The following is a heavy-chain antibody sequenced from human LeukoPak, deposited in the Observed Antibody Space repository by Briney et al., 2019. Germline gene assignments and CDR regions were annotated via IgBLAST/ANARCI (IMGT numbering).Heavy chain of an antibody. CDR2: IYYSGNT. CDR1: GGSISSSSYY. Sequence: SETLSLTCTVSGGSISSSSYYWGWIRQPPGKGLEWIGSIYYSGNTYYNPSLKSRVTISVDTSKNQFSLKLSSVTAADTAVYFCARHQGDYGDLPRDAFDIWGQGTMVTVSS. D-gene: IGHD4-17*01. J-gene: IGHJ3*02. CDR3: ARHQGDYGDLPRDAFDI. V-gene: IGHV4-39*01.